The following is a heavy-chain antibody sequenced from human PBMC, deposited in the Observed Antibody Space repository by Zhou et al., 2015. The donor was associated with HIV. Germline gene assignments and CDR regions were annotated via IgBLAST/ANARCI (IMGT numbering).Heavy chain of an antibody. D-gene: IGHD6-19*01. V-gene: IGHV1-69*08. J-gene: IGHJ4*02. Sequence: QVQLVQSGAEVKKPGSSVKVSCKASGGTFSSYTISWVRQAPGQGLEWMGRIIPILGIANYAQKFQGRVTITADKSTSTAYMELSSLRSEDTAVYYCAREGSSGWLDSRPYYFDYWGRGNPYGHRLL. CDR2: IIPILGIA. CDR1: GGTFSSYT. CDR3: AREGSSGWLDSRPYYFDY.